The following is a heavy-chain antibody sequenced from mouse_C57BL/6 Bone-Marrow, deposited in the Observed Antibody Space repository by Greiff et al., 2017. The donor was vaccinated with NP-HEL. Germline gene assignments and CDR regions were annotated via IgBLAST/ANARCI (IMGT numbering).Heavy chain of an antibody. CDR2: IDPENGDT. J-gene: IGHJ4*01. CDR1: GFNIKDDY. Sequence: VQLQQSGAELVRPGASVKLSCTASGFNIKDDYMHWVKQRPEQGLEWIGWIDPENGDTEYASKFQGKATITAATSSNTAYLQLSSLTSEDTAVYYCTTPDYDVGDYYAMDYWGQGTSVTVSS. V-gene: IGHV14-4*01. D-gene: IGHD2-4*01. CDR3: TTPDYDVGDYYAMDY.